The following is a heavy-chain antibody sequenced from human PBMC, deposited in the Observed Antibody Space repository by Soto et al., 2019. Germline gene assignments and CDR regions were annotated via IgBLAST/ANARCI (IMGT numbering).Heavy chain of an antibody. CDR2: IYYSGST. J-gene: IGHJ1*01. Sequence: SETLSLTCTVSGGSISSGDYYWSWIRQPPGKGLEWIGYIYYSGSTYYNPSLKNLVTISVDTSKNQFSRKLSSVTAADTAVYYCARVAAGYSSSWYAEYFQHWGQGTLVTVSS. V-gene: IGHV4-30-4*01. D-gene: IGHD6-13*01. CDR1: GGSISSGDYY. CDR3: ARVAAGYSSSWYAEYFQH.